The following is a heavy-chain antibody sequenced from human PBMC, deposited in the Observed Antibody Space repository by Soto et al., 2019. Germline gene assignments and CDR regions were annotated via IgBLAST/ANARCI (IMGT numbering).Heavy chain of an antibody. V-gene: IGHV1-58*01. CDR1: GFTFTSSA. D-gene: IGHD3-22*01. Sequence: PVKVSCKASGFTFTSSAVQWVRQARGQRLEWIGWIVVGSGNTNYAQKFQERVTITRDMSTSTAYMELSSLRSEDTAVYYCAADYYDSSGYFDYWGQGTLVTVSS. CDR2: IVVGSGNT. CDR3: AADYYDSSGYFDY. J-gene: IGHJ4*02.